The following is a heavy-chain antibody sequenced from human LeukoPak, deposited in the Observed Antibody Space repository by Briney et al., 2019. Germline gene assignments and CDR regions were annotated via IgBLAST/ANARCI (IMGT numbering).Heavy chain of an antibody. CDR2: ITLSGGSP. Sequence: GGSLRLSCAASGFTFSSYDMSWVRQAPGKGLEWVSSITLSGGSPFYADSVKGRFTISRDNSKNTLYLQMNSLGAEDTAVYYCAKRGNPAVGHHYLDVWGEGTTVSVSS. J-gene: IGHJ6*03. V-gene: IGHV3-23*01. D-gene: IGHD2-2*01. CDR1: GFTFSSYD. CDR3: AKRGNPAVGHHYLDV.